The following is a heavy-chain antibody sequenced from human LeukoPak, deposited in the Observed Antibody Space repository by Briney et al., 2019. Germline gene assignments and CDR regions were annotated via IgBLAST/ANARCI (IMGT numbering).Heavy chain of an antibody. J-gene: IGHJ3*02. D-gene: IGHD5-18*01. CDR3: ASSKTPWIQLWFFDI. CDR1: GDSNKGFY. CDR2: IYYSGNT. Sequence: SHTLSLTHTVSGDSNKGFYRNWIRQPPAKGLEWIGYIYYSGNTNYNPSLKSRVTMSVDTSTNQFSLKLSSVTAADTAVYYCASSKTPWIQLWFFDIWGQGTMVTVSS. V-gene: IGHV4-59*07.